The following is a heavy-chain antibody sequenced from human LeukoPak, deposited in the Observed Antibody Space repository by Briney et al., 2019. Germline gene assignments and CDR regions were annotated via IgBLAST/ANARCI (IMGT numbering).Heavy chain of an antibody. CDR2: IYYSGST. CDR3: ARVGVQQYYDSSGTPPGAFDI. Sequence: SETLSLTCTVSGGSISSYYWSWIRQPPGKGLEWIGYIYYSGSTNYNPSLKSRVTISVDTSKNQFSLKLSFVTAADTAVYYCARVGVQQYYDSSGTPPGAFDIWGQGTMVTVSS. V-gene: IGHV4-59*01. D-gene: IGHD3-22*01. J-gene: IGHJ3*02. CDR1: GGSISSYY.